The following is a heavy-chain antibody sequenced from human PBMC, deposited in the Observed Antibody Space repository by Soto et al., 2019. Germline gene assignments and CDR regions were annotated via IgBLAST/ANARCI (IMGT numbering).Heavy chain of an antibody. Sequence: QVQLVESGGGVVQPGRSLRLSCAASGFTFSSYGMHWVRQAPGKGLEWVAVISYDGSNKYYADSVKGRFTISRDNSKNTLYLQMNSLRAEDTAVYYCAKDPSLGLRPPHVDYWGQGTLVTVSS. CDR3: AKDPSLGLRPPHVDY. D-gene: IGHD5-12*01. CDR1: GFTFSSYG. CDR2: ISYDGSNK. J-gene: IGHJ4*02. V-gene: IGHV3-30*18.